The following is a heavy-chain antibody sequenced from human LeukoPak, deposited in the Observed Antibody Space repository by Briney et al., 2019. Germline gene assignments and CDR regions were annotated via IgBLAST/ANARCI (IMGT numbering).Heavy chain of an antibody. CDR2: INPNAGDT. V-gene: IGHV1-2*02. Sequence: ASVKVSCKTSGYTFTDSYMHWVRQAPGQGLEWIGWINPNAGDTTYAQGFHGRVTMTRDTSISTVYMELNSLRLDDTAVYYCTREGRVGVPFDYWGQGTLVTVSS. D-gene: IGHD2-15*01. J-gene: IGHJ4*02. CDR1: GYTFTDSY. CDR3: TREGRVGVPFDY.